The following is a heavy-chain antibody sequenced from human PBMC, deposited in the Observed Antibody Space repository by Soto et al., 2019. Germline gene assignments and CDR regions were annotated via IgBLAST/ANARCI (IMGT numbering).Heavy chain of an antibody. CDR1: GGSFSGYY. CDR3: ARAGGRSSWLELFDY. V-gene: IGHV4-34*01. CDR2: INHSGST. Sequence: QVQLQQWGAGLLKPSETLSLSCAVYGGSFSGYYWSWIRQPPGKGLEWMGEINHSGSTNYNPSLKSRVTISVDTSKNQFSLKLSSVTAADTAVYYCARAGGRSSWLELFDYWGQGTLVTVSS. D-gene: IGHD6-13*01. J-gene: IGHJ4*02.